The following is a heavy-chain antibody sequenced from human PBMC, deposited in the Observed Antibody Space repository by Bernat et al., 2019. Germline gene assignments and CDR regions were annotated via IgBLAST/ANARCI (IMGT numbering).Heavy chain of an antibody. D-gene: IGHD4-17*01. CDR1: GFTFSSYA. J-gene: IGHJ6*02. V-gene: IGHV3-30-3*01. CDR2: ISYDGSNK. CDR3: ARELITVTTNLVYYYGMDV. Sequence: QVQLVESGGGVVQPGRSLRLSCAASGFTFSSYAMHWVRQAPGKGLEWVAVISYDGSNKYYADSVKGRFTLSRDNSKNTLYLQMNSLRAEDTAVYYCARELITVTTNLVYYYGMDVWGQGTTVTVSS.